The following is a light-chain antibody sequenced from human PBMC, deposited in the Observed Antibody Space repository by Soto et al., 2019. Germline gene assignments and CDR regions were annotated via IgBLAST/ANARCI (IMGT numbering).Light chain of an antibody. V-gene: IGKV1-33*01. CDR1: QDIKNY. Sequence: DIQMTQSPSSLSASVGDRVTISCQASQDIKNYLNWYQQKPGKAPKLLIYDASKLETGVPSRFSGSGSGTDFTFTISSLQPEDIATYYCHQYVDLPPTFGGGTKVEIK. CDR2: DAS. CDR3: HQYVDLPPT. J-gene: IGKJ4*01.